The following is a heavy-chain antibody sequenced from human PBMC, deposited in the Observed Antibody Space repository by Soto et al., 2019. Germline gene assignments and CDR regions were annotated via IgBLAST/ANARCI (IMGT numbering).Heavy chain of an antibody. CDR3: ARGGLEPFDY. D-gene: IGHD1-1*01. V-gene: IGHV3-74*01. Sequence: LRLSCAASGFTLGNYWMHWVRQAPGKGLVWVSRINDYGTTINYAESVEGRFIISRDDAKSEVYLQMNNLRAEDSAVYYGARGGLEPFDYWGQGALVTVSS. CDR1: GFTLGNYW. J-gene: IGHJ4*02. CDR2: INDYGTTI.